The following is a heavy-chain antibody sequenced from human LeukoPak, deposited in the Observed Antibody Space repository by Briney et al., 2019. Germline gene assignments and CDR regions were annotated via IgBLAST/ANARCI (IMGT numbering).Heavy chain of an antibody. Sequence: SETLSLTCAVSGYSISSGYYWSWIRQPPGKGLEWIGYIYYSGSTNYNPSLKSRVTISVDTSKNQFSLKLSSVTAADTAVYYCARWGGSYAFDIWGQGTMVTVSS. CDR3: ARWGGSYAFDI. CDR1: GYSISSGYY. CDR2: IYYSGST. D-gene: IGHD1-26*01. J-gene: IGHJ3*02. V-gene: IGHV4-61*01.